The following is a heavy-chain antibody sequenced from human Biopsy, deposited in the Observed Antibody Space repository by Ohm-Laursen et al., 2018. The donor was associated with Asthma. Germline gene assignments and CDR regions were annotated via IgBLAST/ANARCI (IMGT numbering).Heavy chain of an antibody. J-gene: IGHJ6*02. CDR2: ISWVGGRT. Sequence: SLRLSCAASGFTFDEYNMHWVRQVPGKGLEWVSLISWVGGRTYYGDSVKGRFTISRDNSKNSLYLQMNSLRTEDTALYYCAKDFWSGYSKEWTGSMDVWGQGTTVTVSS. V-gene: IGHV3-43*01. CDR1: GFTFDEYN. CDR3: AKDFWSGYSKEWTGSMDV. D-gene: IGHD3-3*01.